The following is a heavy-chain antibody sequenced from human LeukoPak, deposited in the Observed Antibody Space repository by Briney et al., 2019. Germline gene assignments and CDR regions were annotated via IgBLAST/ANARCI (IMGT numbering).Heavy chain of an antibody. CDR1: GFPFSRYE. CDR2: ISSSGNTT. J-gene: IGHJ4*02. CDR3: ARRAPSHDFDD. V-gene: IGHV3-48*03. Sequence: GGSLRLSCAASGFPFSRYEMNWVRQAPGKGLEWVSYISSSGNTTYNADSVKGRFSITRDNAKNSLYLQMNSLRVEDTALYYCARRAPSHDFDDWGQGTLVTVSS.